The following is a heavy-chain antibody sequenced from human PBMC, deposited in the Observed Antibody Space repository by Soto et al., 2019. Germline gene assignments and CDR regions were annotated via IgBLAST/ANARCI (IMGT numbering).Heavy chain of an antibody. CDR3: ATVNLAVTTIDH. CDR1: GFTFSTYV. D-gene: IGHD4-4*01. CDR2: ISSDGSIQ. J-gene: IGHJ4*02. V-gene: IGHV3-30-3*01. Sequence: QVQLVESGGGVVQPGTSLRLSCAGSGFTFSTYVMHWVRQAPGKGLEWVAVISSDGSIQYYADSVKGRFTISRDNSKNPLYLEMNSLRAEDTAVYHCATVNLAVTTIDHWGQGTLVTVSS.